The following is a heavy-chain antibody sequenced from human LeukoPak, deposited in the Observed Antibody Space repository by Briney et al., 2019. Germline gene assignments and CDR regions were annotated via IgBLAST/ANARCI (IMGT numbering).Heavy chain of an antibody. Sequence: GESLKISCKGSGYTFSTYWIGWVRQVPGKGLEWLGIIYPGDSDIRYSPSFEGQIAISVDRSTNTAYLQWSSLKASDTAIYYCARLLFGAPSYFDYWGQGTLVTVSS. CDR1: GYTFSTYW. J-gene: IGHJ4*02. V-gene: IGHV5-51*01. D-gene: IGHD3-10*02. CDR2: IYPGDSDI. CDR3: ARLLFGAPSYFDY.